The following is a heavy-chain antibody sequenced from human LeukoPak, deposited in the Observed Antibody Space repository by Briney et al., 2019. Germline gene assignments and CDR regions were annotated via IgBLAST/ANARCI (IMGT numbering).Heavy chain of an antibody. CDR2: IYPGDSDT. Sequence: GESPKISCKGSGYSFTSYWIGWVRQMPGKGLEWMGIIYPGDSDTRYGPSFQGQVTISADKSISTAYLQWSSLKASDTAMYYCARRNNWHYVGENTDDAFDIWGQGTMVTVSS. CDR3: ARRNNWHYVGENTDDAFDI. J-gene: IGHJ3*02. D-gene: IGHD1-7*01. CDR1: GYSFTSYW. V-gene: IGHV5-51*01.